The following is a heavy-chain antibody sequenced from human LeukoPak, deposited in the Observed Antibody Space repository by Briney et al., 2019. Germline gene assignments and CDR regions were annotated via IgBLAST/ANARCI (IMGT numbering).Heavy chain of an antibody. CDR3: ASSYCSSTSCYINWFDP. V-gene: IGHV5-10-1*01. D-gene: IGHD2-2*02. CDR1: GYSFTSYW. Sequence: GESLRISCKGSGYSFTSYWISWVRQMPGKGLEWMGRIDPSDSYTNHSPSFQGHVTISADKSISTAYLQWSSLKASDTAMYYCASSYCSSTSCYINWFDPWGQGTLVTVSS. J-gene: IGHJ5*02. CDR2: IDPSDSYT.